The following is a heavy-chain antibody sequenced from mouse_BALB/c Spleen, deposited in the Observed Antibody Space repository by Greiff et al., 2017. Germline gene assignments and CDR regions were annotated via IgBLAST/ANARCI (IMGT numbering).Heavy chain of an antibody. V-gene: IGHV1-12*01. CDR3: ARSGAIYGSSPYYAMDY. CDR1: GYTFTSYN. CDR2: IYPGNGDT. D-gene: IGHD1-1*01. J-gene: IGHJ4*01. Sequence: QVQLQQPGAELVKPGASVKMSCKASGYTFTSYNMHWVKQTPGQGLEWIGAIYPGNGDTSYNQKFKGKATLTADKSSSTAYMQLSSLTSEDSAVYYCARSGAIYGSSPYYAMDYWGQGTSVTVSA.